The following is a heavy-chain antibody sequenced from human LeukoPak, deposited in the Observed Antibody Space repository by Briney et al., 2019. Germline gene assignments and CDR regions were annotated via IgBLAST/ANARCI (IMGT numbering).Heavy chain of an antibody. Sequence: QSGGSLRLSCAASGFTFSSYAMSWVRQAPGKGLEWVAVIWYDGSNNYYADSVKGRFTISRDNSKNTLYLQMNSLRAEDTAVYFCASASSYYDSIAYEYYFDYWGQGTLVTVSS. V-gene: IGHV3-33*08. J-gene: IGHJ4*02. CDR1: GFTFSSYA. CDR3: ASASSYYDSIAYEYYFDY. D-gene: IGHD3-22*01. CDR2: IWYDGSNN.